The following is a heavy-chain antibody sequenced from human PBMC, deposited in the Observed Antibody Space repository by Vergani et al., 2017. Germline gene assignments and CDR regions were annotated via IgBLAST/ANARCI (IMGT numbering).Heavy chain of an antibody. Sequence: QVQLQESGPGLVKPSETLSLTCTVSGGSISSYYWSWIRQPPGKGLEWIGYIYYSGSTNYNPSLKSRVTISVDTSKNQFSLKLSSVTAADTAVYYCARGGVSIAAAYRYWGQGTLVTVSS. V-gene: IGHV4-59*12. J-gene: IGHJ4*02. CDR1: GGSISSYY. CDR3: ARGGVSIAAAYRY. D-gene: IGHD6-13*01. CDR2: IYYSGST.